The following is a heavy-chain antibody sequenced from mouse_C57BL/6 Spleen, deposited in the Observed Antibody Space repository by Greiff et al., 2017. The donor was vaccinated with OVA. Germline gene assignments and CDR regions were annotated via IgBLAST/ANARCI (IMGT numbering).Heavy chain of an antibody. Sequence: VQLQQSGAELVRPGASVTLSCKASGYTFTDYEMHWVKQTPVHGLEWIGAIDPETGGTAYNQKFKGKAILTADKSSSTAYMELRSLTSEDSAVYYCRRGDGSSVFAYWGQGTLVTVSA. J-gene: IGHJ3*01. CDR1: GYTFTDYE. V-gene: IGHV1-15*01. CDR2: IDPETGGT. D-gene: IGHD1-1*01. CDR3: RRGDGSSVFAY.